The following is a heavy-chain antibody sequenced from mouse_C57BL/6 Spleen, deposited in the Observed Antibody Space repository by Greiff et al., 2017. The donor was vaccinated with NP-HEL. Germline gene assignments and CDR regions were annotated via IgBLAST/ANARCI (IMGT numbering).Heavy chain of an antibody. V-gene: IGHV7-3*01. CDR3: ALTGTHFDV. J-gene: IGHJ1*03. Sequence: EVHLVESGGGLVQPGGSLSLSCAASGFTFTDYYMSWVRQPPGKALEWLGFIRNKANGYTTEYSASVKGRFTISRDNSQSILYLQMNALGAEDSATYYCALTGTHFDVWGTGTTVTVSS. CDR1: GFTFTDYY. CDR2: IRNKANGYTT. D-gene: IGHD4-1*01.